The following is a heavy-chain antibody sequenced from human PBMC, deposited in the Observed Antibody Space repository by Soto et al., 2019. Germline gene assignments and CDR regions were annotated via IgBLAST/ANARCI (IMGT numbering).Heavy chain of an antibody. CDR1: GFTFSDYW. CDR2: IKTDGSEK. D-gene: IGHD3-10*01. CDR3: ASSMGRGGNDY. Sequence: EVRLVESGGGLVQPGGSLRLSCAASGFTFSDYWMSWVRQAPGKGLECVANIKTDGSEKYYVDPVKGRFTISRDNAKNSLYLQMNGLRAEDTAVYYCASSMGRGGNDYWGQGTLVAVSS. V-gene: IGHV3-7*05. J-gene: IGHJ4*02.